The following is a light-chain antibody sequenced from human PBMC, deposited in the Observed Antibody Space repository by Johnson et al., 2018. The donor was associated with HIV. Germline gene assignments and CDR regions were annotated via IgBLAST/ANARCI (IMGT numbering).Light chain of an antibody. CDR1: SSNIGDNF. CDR3: GTWDNSLNVYV. J-gene: IGLJ1*01. CDR2: ENY. Sequence: QSVLTQPPSVSAAPGQRVTISCSGSSSNIGDNFVSWYQQFPGAAPKLLIFENYKRPSGIPDRFSGSRSGTSATLAITGLQTGDEADYYCGTWDNSLNVYVFGTGTNVTVL. V-gene: IGLV1-51*02.